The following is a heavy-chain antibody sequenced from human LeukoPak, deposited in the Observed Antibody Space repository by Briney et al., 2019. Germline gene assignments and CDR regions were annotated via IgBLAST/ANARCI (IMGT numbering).Heavy chain of an antibody. D-gene: IGHD6-13*01. CDR2: INSDNGDT. Sequence: GASVKVSCKASGYSFTTFSIHWVRQAPGQSLEWMGRINSDNGDTEYSQKFQGRLTFTRDTSATTAYMELSSLTSEDTAVYYCARDDNNRRIAAASAFDIWGQGTVVTVSS. CDR3: ARDDNNRRIAAASAFDI. V-gene: IGHV1-3*01. CDR1: GYSFTTFS. J-gene: IGHJ3*02.